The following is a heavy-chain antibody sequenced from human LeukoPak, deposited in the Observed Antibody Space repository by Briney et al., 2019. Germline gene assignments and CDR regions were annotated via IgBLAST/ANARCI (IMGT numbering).Heavy chain of an antibody. CDR3: ARADRSDWYFGY. CDR1: GYTFTGYY. J-gene: IGHJ4*02. V-gene: IGHV1-2*02. D-gene: IGHD3-22*01. CDR2: INPHSDGT. Sequence: GASVKVSCKASGYTFTGYYMHWVRQAPGQGLEWMGWINPHSDGTNYAQKFQGRITLTRDTSITTAYMELRGLRYDDTAVYYCARADRSDWYFGYWGQGTLVTVSS.